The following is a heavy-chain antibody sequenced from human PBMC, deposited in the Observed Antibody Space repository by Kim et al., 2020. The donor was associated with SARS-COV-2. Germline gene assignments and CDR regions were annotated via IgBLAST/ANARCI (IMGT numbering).Heavy chain of an antibody. CDR3: ALEGIYGGLYYFDH. CDR2: ISYDGGDT. D-gene: IGHD4-17*01. J-gene: IGHJ4*02. Sequence: GGSLRLSCAASGFMFSSFSMHWVRQAPGKGLEWVAVISYDGGDTYYADSVKGRFTISRDNSKNTLYLQLNSLRVADTAVYFCALEGIYGGLYYFDHWGQGTLVTVSS. CDR1: GFMFSSFS. V-gene: IGHV3-30*04.